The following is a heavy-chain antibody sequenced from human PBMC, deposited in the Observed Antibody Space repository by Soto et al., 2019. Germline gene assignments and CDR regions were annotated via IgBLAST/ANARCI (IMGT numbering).Heavy chain of an antibody. CDR2: ISAYNGNT. Sequence: ASVKVSCKASGYTFTSYCISWVRQAPGQGLEWMGWISAYNGNTNYAQKLQGRVTMTTDTSTSTAYMELRSLRSDDTAVYYCARYADYGDYVRILFAPCGQGSPVPVSS. J-gene: IGHJ5*02. D-gene: IGHD4-17*01. CDR3: ARYADYGDYVRILFAP. V-gene: IGHV1-18*01. CDR1: GYTFTSYC.